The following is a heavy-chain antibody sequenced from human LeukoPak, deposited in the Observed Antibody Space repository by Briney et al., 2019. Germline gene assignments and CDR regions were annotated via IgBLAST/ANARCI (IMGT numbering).Heavy chain of an antibody. CDR1: GGSISSYY. J-gene: IGHJ4*02. V-gene: IGHV4-59*01. CDR3: ARTGGSSSWCGLRYYFDY. Sequence: SETLSLTCTVSGGSISSYYWSWIRQPPGKGLEWIGYIYYSGSTNYNPSLKSRVTISVDTSKNQFSQKLSSVTAADTAVYYCARTGGSSSWCGLRYYFDYWGQGTLVTVSS. D-gene: IGHD6-13*01. CDR2: IYYSGST.